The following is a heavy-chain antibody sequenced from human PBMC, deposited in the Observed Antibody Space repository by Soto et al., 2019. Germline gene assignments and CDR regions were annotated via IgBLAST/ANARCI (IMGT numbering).Heavy chain of an antibody. CDR3: AREGYSSGYYYYYGMDV. D-gene: IGHD3-22*01. CDR1: GGSISSYY. J-gene: IGHJ6*02. Sequence: SETLSLTCTVSGGSISSYYWSWIRQPPGKGLEWIRYIYYSGSTNYNPSLKSRVTISVDTSKNQFSLKLSSVTAADTAVYYCAREGYSSGYYYYYGMDVWGQGTTVNVSS. CDR2: IYYSGST. V-gene: IGHV4-59*01.